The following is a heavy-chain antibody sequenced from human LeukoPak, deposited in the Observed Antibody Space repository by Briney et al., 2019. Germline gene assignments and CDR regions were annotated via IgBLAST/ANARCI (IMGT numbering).Heavy chain of an antibody. CDR1: GFTFGDYA. V-gene: IGHV3-49*04. D-gene: IGHD6-13*01. J-gene: IGHJ3*02. CDR2: IRSKAYGGTT. CDR3: SKDSSSWKSDAFDI. Sequence: GGSLRLXCTASGFTFGDYAMSWDRRAPGKGLEWVGFIRSKAYGGTTEYAASVKGRFTISRDDSKSIAYLQMNSLKTEDTAVYYCSKDSSSWKSDAFDIWGQGTMVTVSS.